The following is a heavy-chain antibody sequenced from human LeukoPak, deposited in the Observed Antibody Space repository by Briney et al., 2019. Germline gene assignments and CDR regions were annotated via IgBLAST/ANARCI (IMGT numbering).Heavy chain of an antibody. CDR1: GYTFTSYG. J-gene: IGHJ6*02. D-gene: IGHD2-21*02. CDR3: AKNFVVVTADDYYYYGMDV. Sequence: ASVKVSCKASGYTFTSYGISWVRQAPGQGLEWMGWINTNTGNPTYAQGFTGRFVFSLDTSVSTAYLQISSLKAEDTAVYYCAKNFVVVTADDYYYYGMDVWGQGTTVTVSS. V-gene: IGHV7-4-1*02. CDR2: INTNTGNP.